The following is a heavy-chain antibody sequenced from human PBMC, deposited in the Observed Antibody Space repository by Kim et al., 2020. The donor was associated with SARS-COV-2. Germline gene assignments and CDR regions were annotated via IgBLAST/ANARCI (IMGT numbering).Heavy chain of an antibody. CDR2: MNPNSGNT. Sequence: ASVKVSCKASGYTFTSYDINWVRQATGQGLEWMGWMNPNSGNTGYAQKFQGRVTMTRNTSISTAYMELSSLRSEDTAVYYCARGPTYDFWSGYSYYYYGMDVWGQGTTVTVSS. V-gene: IGHV1-8*01. D-gene: IGHD3-3*01. CDR3: ARGPTYDFWSGYSYYYYGMDV. J-gene: IGHJ6*02. CDR1: GYTFTSYD.